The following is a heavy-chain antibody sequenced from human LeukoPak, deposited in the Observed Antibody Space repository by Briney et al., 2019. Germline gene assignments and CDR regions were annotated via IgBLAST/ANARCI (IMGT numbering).Heavy chain of an antibody. CDR1: GFTFSNAW. CDR3: AKDTFATMITPGYFDY. Sequence: GGSLRLSCAASGFTFSNAWMSWVRQAPGKGLEWVGRIKSKTDGGTTDYAAPVKGRFTISRDNSKNTLYLQMNSLRAEDTAVYYCAKDTFATMITPGYFDYWGQGTLVTVSS. CDR2: IKSKTDGGTT. J-gene: IGHJ4*02. D-gene: IGHD3-22*01. V-gene: IGHV3-15*01.